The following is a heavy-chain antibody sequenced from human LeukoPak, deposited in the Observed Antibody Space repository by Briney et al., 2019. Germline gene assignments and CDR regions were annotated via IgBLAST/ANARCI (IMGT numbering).Heavy chain of an antibody. V-gene: IGHV3-48*02. CDR2: ISYGSRTI. Sequence: GGSLRLSCAASGFTFKTYSMNWVRQAPGKGLEWISYISYGSRTIYYADSVKGRFTISRDDARNSLDLQLSNLRDGDTAVYYCARSPFLQEVITHFDSWGQGTLVTVSS. CDR1: GFTFKTYS. CDR3: ARSPFLQEVITHFDS. J-gene: IGHJ4*02. D-gene: IGHD2/OR15-2a*01.